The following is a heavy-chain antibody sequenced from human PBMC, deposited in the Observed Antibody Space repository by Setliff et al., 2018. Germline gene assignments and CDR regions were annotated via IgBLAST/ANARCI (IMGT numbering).Heavy chain of an antibody. CDR3: ANWNYLY. CDR1: GSTLTELT. CDR2: FDPEDGET. D-gene: IGHD1-7*01. V-gene: IGHV1-24*01. J-gene: IGHJ4*02. Sequence: ASVKVSCKVSGSTLTELTMYGVRQAPGKGLEWMGGFDPEDGETIYAQKFQGRVTMTEDTSTDTAYMELSSLRSEDTAVYYCANWNYLYWGQGTLVTVSS.